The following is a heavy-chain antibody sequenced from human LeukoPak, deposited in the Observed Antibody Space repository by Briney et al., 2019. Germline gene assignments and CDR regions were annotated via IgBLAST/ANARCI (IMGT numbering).Heavy chain of an antibody. D-gene: IGHD5-24*01. Sequence: SETLSLTCIVSGGSMNNYYWSWIRQPPGKGLEWIGYIYSSGSTNYNPSLKSRVTISVDTSKNQFSLRLSSVTAADTAVYYCARDHADGYNYLDYWGQGTLVTVSS. J-gene: IGHJ4*02. CDR1: GGSMNNYY. CDR2: IYSSGST. V-gene: IGHV4-59*01. CDR3: ARDHADGYNYLDY.